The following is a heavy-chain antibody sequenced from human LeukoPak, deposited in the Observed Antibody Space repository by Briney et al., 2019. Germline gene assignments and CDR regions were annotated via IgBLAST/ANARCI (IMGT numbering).Heavy chain of an antibody. D-gene: IGHD1-26*01. V-gene: IGHV4-39*02. Sequence: SETLSLTCTVSGGSISSSSYYWGWIRQPPGKGLEWIGSIYYSGSTYYNPSLKSRVTISVDTSKNQFSLKLSSVTAADTAVYYCAREPPADSGSNDAFDIWGQGTMVTASS. CDR1: GGSISSSSYY. CDR3: AREPPADSGSNDAFDI. J-gene: IGHJ3*02. CDR2: IYYSGST.